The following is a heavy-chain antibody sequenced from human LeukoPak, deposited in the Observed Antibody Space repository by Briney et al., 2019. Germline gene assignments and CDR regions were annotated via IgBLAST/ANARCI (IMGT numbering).Heavy chain of an antibody. J-gene: IGHJ4*02. V-gene: IGHV3-21*01. CDR2: ISSSSSYI. D-gene: IGHD5-18*01. CDR3: ASYSYGAFDY. CDR1: GLTFSSYS. Sequence: GGSLRLSCAASGLTFSSYSMHWVRQAPGKGLEWVSSISSSSSYIYYADSVKGRFTISRDNAKNSLYLQMNSLRAEDTAVYYCASYSYGAFDYWGQGTLVTVSS.